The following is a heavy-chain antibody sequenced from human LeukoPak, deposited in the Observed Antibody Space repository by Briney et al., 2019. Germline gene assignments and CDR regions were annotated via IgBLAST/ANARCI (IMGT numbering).Heavy chain of an antibody. CDR2: ISSSGSII. J-gene: IGHJ4*02. D-gene: IGHD3-22*01. CDR1: GFTFSSYE. CDR3: AGVFGVDYYDTPHFDY. Sequence: GGSLRLSCAASGFTFSSYEMNWVRQAPGKGLDWVSYISSSGSIIYYADSVKGRITISRDNAKNSLYLQMNSLRAEDTALYHCAGVFGVDYYDTPHFDYWGQGTLVTVSS. V-gene: IGHV3-48*03.